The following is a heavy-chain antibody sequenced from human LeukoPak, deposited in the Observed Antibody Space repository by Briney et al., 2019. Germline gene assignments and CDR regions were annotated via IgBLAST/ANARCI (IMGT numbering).Heavy chain of an antibody. V-gene: IGHV1-2*02. CDR1: GYTFTSYG. Sequence: ASVKVSCKASGYTFTSYGISWVRQAPGQGLEWMGWINPNSGGTNYAQKFQGRVTMTRDTSISTAYMELSRLRSDDTAVYYCARADTVDYYDSSGLQYYFDYWGQGTLVTVSS. J-gene: IGHJ4*02. CDR2: INPNSGGT. CDR3: ARADTVDYYDSSGLQYYFDY. D-gene: IGHD3-22*01.